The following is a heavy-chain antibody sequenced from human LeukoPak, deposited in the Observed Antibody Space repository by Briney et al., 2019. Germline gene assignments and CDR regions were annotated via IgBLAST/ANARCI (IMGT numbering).Heavy chain of an antibody. D-gene: IGHD3-22*01. CDR3: ARGVFSSGYYYYFDY. J-gene: IGHJ4*01. CDR1: GGSFSGYY. V-gene: IGHV4-34*01. CDR2: INHSGST. Sequence: SPSETLSLTCAVYGGSFSGYYWSWIRQPPGKGLEWIGEINHSGSTNYNPSLKSRVNISVDTSKNQFSLKLRSVTAADTAVYYCARGVFSSGYYYYFDYWGQGTLVTVSS.